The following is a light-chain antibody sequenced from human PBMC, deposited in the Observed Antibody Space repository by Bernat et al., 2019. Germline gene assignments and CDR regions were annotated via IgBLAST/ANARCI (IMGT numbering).Light chain of an antibody. CDR1: QDISNY. V-gene: IGKV1-33*01. J-gene: IGKJ5*01. CDR2: DAS. Sequence: DIQMTQSPSSLSASVGDRVTITCQASQDISNYLNWYQQKPGKAPKLLIYDASNLETGVPSRFSGSGSETDFTFTISSLQPEDIATYYCQQYDNLPPTCGQGTRLEIK. CDR3: QQYDNLPPT.